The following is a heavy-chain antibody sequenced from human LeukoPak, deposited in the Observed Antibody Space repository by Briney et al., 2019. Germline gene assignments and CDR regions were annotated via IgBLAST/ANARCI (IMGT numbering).Heavy chain of an antibody. J-gene: IGHJ4*02. CDR3: ARDRGYSGYYDY. D-gene: IGHD5-12*01. CDR2: IYYSGST. V-gene: IGHV4-59*01. Sequence: SETLSLTCTVSGGSISSYYWSWIRQPPGKGLEWIGYIYYSGSTNYNPSLKSRVTISVDTSKNQFSLKLSSVTAADTAVYYCARDRGYSGYYDYWGQGTLVTVSS. CDR1: GGSISSYY.